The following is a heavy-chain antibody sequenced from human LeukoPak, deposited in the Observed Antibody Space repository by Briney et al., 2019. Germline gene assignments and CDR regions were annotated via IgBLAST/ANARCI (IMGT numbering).Heavy chain of an antibody. CDR2: ISSSSSYI. CDR3: ARDGGYSGSYRLDY. CDR1: GFTFSSYS. D-gene: IGHD1-26*01. Sequence: GGSLRLSCAASGFTFSSYSMNWVRQAPGKGLEWVSSISSSSSYIYYADSVKGRFTISRDNAKNSLYLQMNSLRAEDTAVYYCARDGGYSGSYRLDYWGRGTLVTVSS. J-gene: IGHJ4*02. V-gene: IGHV3-21*01.